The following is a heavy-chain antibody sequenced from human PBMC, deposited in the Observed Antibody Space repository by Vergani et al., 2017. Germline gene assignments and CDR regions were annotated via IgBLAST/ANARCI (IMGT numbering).Heavy chain of an antibody. D-gene: IGHD6-6*01. CDR2: IYYIGST. CDR3: ARWGLAARPFPTLD. CDR1: GGSISSYY. J-gene: IGHJ4*02. V-gene: IGHV4-59*01. Sequence: QVQLQESGPGLVKPSETLSLTCTVSGGSISSYYWSWIRQPPGKGLEWIGYIYYIGSTNYNPSLKSRVTISVDTSKNQFSLKLSSVTAADTAVYYCARWGLAARPFPTLDWGQGTLVTVSS.